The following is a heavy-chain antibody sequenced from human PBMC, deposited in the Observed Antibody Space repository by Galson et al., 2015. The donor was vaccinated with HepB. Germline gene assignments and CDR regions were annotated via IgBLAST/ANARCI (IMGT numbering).Heavy chain of an antibody. CDR2: MNPNSGNT. CDR3: ARSNQGADFEL. J-gene: IGHJ2*01. Sequence: SVKVSCKASGYTFTSYEIDWVRQATGQGLEWMGWMNPNSGNTGYAQKFQGRVTMTRNTSISTAYMELSSLRSEVTAVYDCARSNQGADFELWGRGTLVTVSS. V-gene: IGHV1-8*01. D-gene: IGHD1-14*01. CDR1: GYTFTSYE.